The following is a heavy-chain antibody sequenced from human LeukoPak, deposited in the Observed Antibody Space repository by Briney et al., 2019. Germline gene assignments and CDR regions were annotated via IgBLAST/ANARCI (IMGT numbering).Heavy chain of an antibody. CDR1: GFTFSSYA. V-gene: IGHV3-30*04. CDR2: ISHDGSNK. J-gene: IGHJ6*04. D-gene: IGHD5-18*01. Sequence: QSGRSLRLSCAASGFTFSSYAMHWVRQAPGKGLEWGAVISHDGSNKYYADFVKGRLTISRDNSKNTLDLQMNSLRAEDTAVYYCARDLGYSYGTPYFYYGMDVWGKGTTVTVSS. CDR3: ARDLGYSYGTPYFYYGMDV.